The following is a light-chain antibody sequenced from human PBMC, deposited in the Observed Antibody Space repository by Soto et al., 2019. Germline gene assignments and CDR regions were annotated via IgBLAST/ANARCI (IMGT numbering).Light chain of an antibody. Sequence: EIVLTQSPDTLSLSPGERATLSCRASQSVGSDYLAWYQQKPGQAPRILIFGASGRATGIPPRFSGSGSGTDFTLTISSLEPEDSAVYYCQQRHMWPITFGQGTRLEI. CDR2: GAS. CDR3: QQRHMWPIT. CDR1: QSVGSDY. J-gene: IGKJ5*01. V-gene: IGKV3D-20*02.